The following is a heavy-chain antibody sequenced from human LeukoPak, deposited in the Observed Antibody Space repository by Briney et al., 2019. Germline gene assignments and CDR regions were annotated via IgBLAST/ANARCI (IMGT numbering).Heavy chain of an antibody. Sequence: PGGSLRLSCAASGFTFSSYWMSWVRQAPGKGLEWVSVIYSGGSTYYADSVKGRFTISRDNSKNTLYLQMNSLRAEDTAVYYCARDYYDSSGYYYGGAFDYWGQGTLVTVSS. CDR3: ARDYYDSSGYYYGGAFDY. CDR2: IYSGGST. V-gene: IGHV3-66*01. J-gene: IGHJ4*02. D-gene: IGHD3-22*01. CDR1: GFTFSSYW.